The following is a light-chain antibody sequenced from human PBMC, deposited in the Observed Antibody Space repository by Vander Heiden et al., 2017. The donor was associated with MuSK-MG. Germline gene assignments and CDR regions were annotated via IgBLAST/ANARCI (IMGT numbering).Light chain of an antibody. CDR1: SSNIGSNY. CDR3: AAWDDSLSGHVV. Sequence: QSVLTQPPPASGTPGQRVTLSCTGSSSNIGSNYVYWYQQLPGTAPKLLIYRNNQRPSGVPDRFSGSKSGTSASLAISGLRSEDEADYYCAAWDDSLSGHVVFGGGTKLTVL. CDR2: RNN. V-gene: IGLV1-47*01. J-gene: IGLJ2*01.